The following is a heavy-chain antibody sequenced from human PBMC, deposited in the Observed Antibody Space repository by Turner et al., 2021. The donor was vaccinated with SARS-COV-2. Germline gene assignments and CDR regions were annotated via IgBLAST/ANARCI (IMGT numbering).Heavy chain of an antibody. CDR3: TRRGIAAAVNDY. CDR2: FIDDGSSV. CDR1: GFTFSDHW. V-gene: IGHV3-74*01. D-gene: IGHD6-13*01. Sequence: VKLVESGGDFVHPGGSLRLSCVGSGFTFSDHWMHWVRQVPGYWLVWVSRFIDDGSSVSYGVAVRCRFTVSRDNAKNTLYLQMNSLRPDDTGVYYCTRRGIAAAVNDYWGQGTLVTFSS. J-gene: IGHJ4*02.